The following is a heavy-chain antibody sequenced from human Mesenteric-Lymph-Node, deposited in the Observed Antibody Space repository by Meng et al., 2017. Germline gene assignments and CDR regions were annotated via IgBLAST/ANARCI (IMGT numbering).Heavy chain of an antibody. CDR2: IYHNGST. CDR3: ARLGPRWFDP. V-gene: IGHV4-30-2*01. D-gene: IGHD7-27*01. J-gene: IGHJ5*02. CDR1: SGPIVSTDYS. Sequence: QLPLQGSGSGLVKPSQPLSLTCAVSSGPIVSTDYSCSWIRRPPGKGLEWIGYIYHNGSTYYNPYFKSRVTISLDRSKNQVSLKLNSVTAADTAVYSCARLGPRWFDPWGQGTLVTVSS.